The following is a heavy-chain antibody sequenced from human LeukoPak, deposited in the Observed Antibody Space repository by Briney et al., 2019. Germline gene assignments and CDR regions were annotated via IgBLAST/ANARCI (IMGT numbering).Heavy chain of an antibody. CDR3: AKGARYDSSGYHPSFFDY. CDR1: GFTFSSYG. J-gene: IGHJ4*02. Sequence: GGSLRLSCAASGFTFSSYGMHWVRQAPGKGLEWVAVISYDGGNKYYADSVKGRFTISRDNSKNTLYLQMNSLRAEDTAVYYCAKGARYDSSGYHPSFFDYWGQGTLVTVSS. V-gene: IGHV3-30*18. CDR2: ISYDGGNK. D-gene: IGHD3-22*01.